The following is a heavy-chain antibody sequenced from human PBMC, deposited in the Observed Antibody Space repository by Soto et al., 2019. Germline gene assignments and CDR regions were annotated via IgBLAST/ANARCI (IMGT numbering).Heavy chain of an antibody. J-gene: IGHJ3*02. Sequence: EECVNSSCHVSGYSFTSYGIVWVLQMPGKGLEWMGILYPGDSDTRYSPSFQGQVTISADKSISTAYLQWSSLKASDTAMYYCARLRGSSHDAFDIWGQGTMVT. CDR3: ARLRGSSHDAFDI. V-gene: IGHV5-51*01. CDR1: GYSFTSYG. D-gene: IGHD6-6*01. CDR2: LYPGDSDT.